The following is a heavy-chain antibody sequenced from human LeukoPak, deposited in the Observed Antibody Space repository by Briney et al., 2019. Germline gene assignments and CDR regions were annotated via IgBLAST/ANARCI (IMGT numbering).Heavy chain of an antibody. CDR1: GFTFSTYN. CDR3: ARILTGYYTIDY. D-gene: IGHD3-9*01. V-gene: IGHV3-53*01. J-gene: IGHJ4*02. Sequence: GGSLRLSCAASGFTFSTYNMNWLRQAPGKGLEWVSVIYSGGSTYYADSVKGRFTISRDNSKNTLYLQMNSLRAEDTAVYYCARILTGYYTIDYWGQGTLVTVSS. CDR2: IYSGGST.